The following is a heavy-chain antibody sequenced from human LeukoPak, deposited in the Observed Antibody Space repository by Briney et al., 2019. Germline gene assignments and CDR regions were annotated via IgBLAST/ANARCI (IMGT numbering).Heavy chain of an antibody. CDR3: VKAPIVCSSTSCYGVFDY. CDR1: GFTFSSYA. CDR2: ISSNGGST. V-gene: IGHV3-64D*06. D-gene: IGHD2-2*01. J-gene: IGHJ4*02. Sequence: PGGSLRLSCSASGFTFSSYAMHWVRQAPGKGLEYVSAISSNGGSTYYADSVKGRFTISRDNSKNTLYLQMSSPRAEDTAVYYCVKAPIVCSSTSCYGVFDYWGQGTLVTVSS.